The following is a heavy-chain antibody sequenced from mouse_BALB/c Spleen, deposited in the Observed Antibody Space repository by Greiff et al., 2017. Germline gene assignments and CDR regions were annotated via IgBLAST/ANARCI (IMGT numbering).Heavy chain of an antibody. V-gene: IGHV1-4*01. CDR2: INPSSGYT. CDR3: ARSGDMITTEN. Sequence: QVHVKQSGAELARPGASVKMSCKASGYTFTSYTMHWVKQRPGQGLEWIGYINPSSGYTNYNQKFKDKATLTADKSSSTAYMQLSSLTSEDSAVYYCARSGDMITTENWGQGTLVTVSA. D-gene: IGHD2-4*01. J-gene: IGHJ3*01. CDR1: GYTFTSYT.